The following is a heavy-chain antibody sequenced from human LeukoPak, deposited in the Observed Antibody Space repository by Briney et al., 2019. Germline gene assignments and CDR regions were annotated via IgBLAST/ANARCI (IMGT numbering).Heavy chain of an antibody. D-gene: IGHD3-10*01. Sequence: GESLKISCKGSGYSFTSYWIGWVRQMPGKGLEWMGIIYPGDSDTRYSPSFQGQVTISADKSISTAYLQWSSLKASDTAMYYCARTYYYGSGSLIADAFDIWDQGTMVTVSS. CDR2: IYPGDSDT. CDR3: ARTYYYGSGSLIADAFDI. CDR1: GYSFTSYW. V-gene: IGHV5-51*01. J-gene: IGHJ3*02.